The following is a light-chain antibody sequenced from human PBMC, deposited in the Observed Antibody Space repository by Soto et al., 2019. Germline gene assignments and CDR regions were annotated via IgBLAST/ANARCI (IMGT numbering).Light chain of an antibody. CDR1: HDITNY. V-gene: IGKV1-33*01. CDR2: DSS. Sequence: DIQMTQSPSSLSASVGDRVTITCQASHDITNYFNWYQQKPGEAPKLLIYDSSNLETGVPSRFSGSGSGTHFTFSIGSLRSEDVATYYCQQYDNLPLTFGRGTTVDIK. CDR3: QQYDNLPLT. J-gene: IGKJ3*01.